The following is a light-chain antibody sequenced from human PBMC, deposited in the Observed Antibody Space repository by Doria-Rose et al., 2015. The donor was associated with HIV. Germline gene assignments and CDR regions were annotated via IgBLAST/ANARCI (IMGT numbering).Light chain of an antibody. J-gene: IGKJ1*01. CDR3: QQFDSFPRT. V-gene: IGKV1-9*01. Sequence: DIQVTQSPSFLSASVGVRVTITCRASQGISRYLAWYQQKPGKAPTLLIFGASTLQSGVPSRFSSSGSGTEFTLTISSLQPEDFATYYCQQFDSFPRTFGQGTKVELK. CDR2: GAS. CDR1: QGISRY.